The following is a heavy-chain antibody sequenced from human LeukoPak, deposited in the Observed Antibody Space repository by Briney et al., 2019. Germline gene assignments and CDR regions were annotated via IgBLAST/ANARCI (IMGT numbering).Heavy chain of an antibody. D-gene: IGHD1-26*01. Sequence: PGGSLRLSCAASGFTFNTYGMNWVRQAPGKGPEWVSSISTSSSYIYYADSVKGRFTISRDNAKNSLYLQMSSLRGEDTAVYYCARDESGSRFDYWGQGTLVTVSS. CDR3: ARDESGSRFDY. CDR1: GFTFNTYG. V-gene: IGHV3-21*01. CDR2: ISTSSSYI. J-gene: IGHJ4*02.